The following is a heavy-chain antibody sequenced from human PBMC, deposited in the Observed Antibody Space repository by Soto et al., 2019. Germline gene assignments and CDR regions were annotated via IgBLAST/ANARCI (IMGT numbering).Heavy chain of an antibody. CDR3: ARVARYFVGLRDYFDY. CDR1: GGSVSSGDYY. V-gene: IGHV4-30-4*01. J-gene: IGHJ4*02. D-gene: IGHD3-9*01. CDR2: IYYSGST. Sequence: QVQLQESGPGLVKPSQTLSLTCTVSGGSVSSGDYYWSWIRQPPGKGLEWIGYIYYSGSTYYNPSLKSRVSISGDTSKNQFSLKLNSVTAADTALHYCARVARYFVGLRDYFDYWGQGTLVTVSS.